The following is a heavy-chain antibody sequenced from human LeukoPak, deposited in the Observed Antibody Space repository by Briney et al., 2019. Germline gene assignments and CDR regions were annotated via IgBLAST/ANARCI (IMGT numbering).Heavy chain of an antibody. CDR2: IKKDGSEK. J-gene: IGHJ4*02. D-gene: IGHD2-2*01. V-gene: IGHV3-7*01. CDR3: ARRSIREPTGMRKQEVWDY. Sequence: PGGSLRLSCAASGFTFSSYWMSWVRQAPGKGLEWVANIKKDGSEKCYVDSVKGRFTISRDNAKKSLYLQMNSLRAEDTAVYYCARRSIREPTGMRKQEVWDYWGQGTLVTVSS. CDR1: GFTFSSYW.